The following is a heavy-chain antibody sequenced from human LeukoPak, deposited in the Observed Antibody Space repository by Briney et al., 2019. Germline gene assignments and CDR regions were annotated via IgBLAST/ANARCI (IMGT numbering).Heavy chain of an antibody. J-gene: IGHJ4*02. CDR1: GFTFSNYG. Sequence: QAGGSLRLSCVASGFTFSNYGMHWVRQAPGKGLEWVAVISYDGINKYYRDSVKGRFTISRDNSKNTLYLQMNSLRREDTAVYYCAKDPGVSSRYDFTWRSYRYSAVDYWGQGTLVTVSS. CDR2: ISYDGINK. V-gene: IGHV3-30*18. D-gene: IGHD3-16*02. CDR3: AKDPGVSSRYDFTWRSYRYSAVDY.